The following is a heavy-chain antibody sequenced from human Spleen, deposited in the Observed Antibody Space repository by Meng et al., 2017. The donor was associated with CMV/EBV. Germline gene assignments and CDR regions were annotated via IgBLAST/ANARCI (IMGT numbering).Heavy chain of an antibody. D-gene: IGHD3-10*01. J-gene: IGHJ5*02. CDR1: GYSFSSYW. V-gene: IGHV5-51*01. Sequence: GGSLRLSCKGSGYSFSSYWIGWVRQVPGKGLEWMGNIYPGDSDTRYSPSFQGQVTISADKSINTAYVQWSSLKASDTAMYYCAKLTPGDSWFEPWGQGTLVTVSS. CDR3: AKLTPGDSWFEP. CDR2: IYPGDSDT.